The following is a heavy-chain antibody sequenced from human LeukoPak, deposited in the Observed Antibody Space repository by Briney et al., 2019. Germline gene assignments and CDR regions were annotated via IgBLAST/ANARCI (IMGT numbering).Heavy chain of an antibody. V-gene: IGHV3-21*06. Sequence: PGGSLRLSCTASRFTFSNYNMNWVRQAPGKGLGWVSSISRSSIYTYYEDSVKGRLTISRDNAKNSLYLQMNSLRAEDTAVYYCARGRYDSSGYYSIFDYWGQGTLVTVSS. CDR1: RFTFSNYN. CDR3: ARGRYDSSGYYSIFDY. D-gene: IGHD3-22*01. J-gene: IGHJ4*02. CDR2: ISRSSIYT.